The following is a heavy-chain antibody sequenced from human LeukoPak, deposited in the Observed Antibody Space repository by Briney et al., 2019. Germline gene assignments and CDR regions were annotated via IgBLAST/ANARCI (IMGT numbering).Heavy chain of an antibody. CDR1: GGSISSYY. D-gene: IGHD4-17*01. J-gene: IGHJ5*02. CDR3: ARVVSGDYERWFDP. Sequence: SETLSLTCTVSGGSISSYYWSWIRQPPGKGLEWIGYIYYSGSTNYNPSPKSRVTISVDTSKNQFSLKLSSVTAADTAVYYCARVVSGDYERWFDPWGPGTLVTVSS. V-gene: IGHV4-59*01. CDR2: IYYSGST.